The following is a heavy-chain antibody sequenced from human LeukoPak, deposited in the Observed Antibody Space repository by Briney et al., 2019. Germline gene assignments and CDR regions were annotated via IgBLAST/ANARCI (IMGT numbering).Heavy chain of an antibody. CDR2: IRYDGSNK. D-gene: IGHD3-22*01. CDR1: GFTFSSYG. CDR3: AKDSFTYYYDSSGWYYFDY. Sequence: GGSLRLSCAASGFTFSSYGMHWFRQAPGKGLEWVAFIRYDGSNKYYADSVKGRFTISRDNSKNTLYLQMNSLRAEDTAVYYCAKDSFTYYYDSSGWYYFDYWGQGTLVTVSS. J-gene: IGHJ4*02. V-gene: IGHV3-30*02.